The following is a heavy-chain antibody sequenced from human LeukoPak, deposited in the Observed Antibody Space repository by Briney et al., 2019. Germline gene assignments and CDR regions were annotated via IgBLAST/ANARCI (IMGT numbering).Heavy chain of an antibody. V-gene: IGHV3-48*04. J-gene: IGHJ4*02. CDR3: ARDLPRGPLVKLTTVGDY. CDR1: GFTFSSYS. D-gene: IGHD4-17*01. CDR2: ISSSSSTI. Sequence: PGGSLRLSCAASGFTFSSYSMNWVRQAPGKGLEWVSYISSSSSTIYYADSVKGRFTISRDNAKNSLYLQVNSLRAEDTAVYYCARDLPRGPLVKLTTVGDYWGQGTLVTVSS.